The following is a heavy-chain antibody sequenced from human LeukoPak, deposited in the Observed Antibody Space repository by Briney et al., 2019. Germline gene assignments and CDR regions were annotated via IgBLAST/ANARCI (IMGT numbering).Heavy chain of an antibody. CDR1: GGSISSSSYY. D-gene: IGHD3-16*02. Sequence: SETLSLTCTVSGGSISSSSYYWGWIRQPPGKGLEWIGSIYYSGSTSYNPSLKSPVTMSVDTFKNQFSLKLTSVTAADTAVYYCARGGYVWGSYRPWYFDYWGQGSLVTVSS. V-gene: IGHV4-39*07. CDR3: ARGGYVWGSYRPWYFDY. J-gene: IGHJ4*02. CDR2: IYYSGST.